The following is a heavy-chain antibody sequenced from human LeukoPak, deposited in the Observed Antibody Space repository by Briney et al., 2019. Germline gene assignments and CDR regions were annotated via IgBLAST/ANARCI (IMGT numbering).Heavy chain of an antibody. CDR1: GFTFSSYV. Sequence: PGGSLRLSCETAGFTFSSYVMHWVRRTPGKGLVWVSRISHDGIISYADSVKGRFTISRDNAKNTLTLQMNSLRVEDTAVYLCAIDWVYKIDYWGRGTLVTVSS. CDR3: AIDWVYKIDY. J-gene: IGHJ4*02. D-gene: IGHD5-24*01. CDR2: ISHDGII. V-gene: IGHV3-74*01.